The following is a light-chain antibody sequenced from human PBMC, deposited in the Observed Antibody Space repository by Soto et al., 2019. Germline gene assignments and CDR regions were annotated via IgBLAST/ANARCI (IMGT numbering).Light chain of an antibody. Sequence: QSALTQPASISGSPGQSITISCAGTSSDVGAYNYVSWYQQHPGKVPKLMIYDVSNRPSGVSNRFSGSKSGSTASLTISGLQAEDEADYYCSSYTTSSTLVFGGGTKLTVL. CDR3: SSYTTSSTLV. CDR1: SSDVGAYNY. CDR2: DVS. J-gene: IGLJ2*01. V-gene: IGLV2-14*01.